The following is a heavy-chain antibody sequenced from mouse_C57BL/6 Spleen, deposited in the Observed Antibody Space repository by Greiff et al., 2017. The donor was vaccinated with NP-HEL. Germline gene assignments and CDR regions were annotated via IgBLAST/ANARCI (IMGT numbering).Heavy chain of an antibody. CDR1: GFTFSDYY. CDR3: ARVGDYYGSSWYFDV. J-gene: IGHJ1*03. CDR2: INYDGSST. Sequence: EVMLVESEGGLVQPGSSMKLSCTASGFTFSDYYMAWVRQVPEKGLEWVANINYDGSSTYYLDSLKSRFIISRDNAKNILYLQMSSLKSEDTATYYCARVGDYYGSSWYFDVWGTGTTVTVSS. D-gene: IGHD1-1*01. V-gene: IGHV5-16*01.